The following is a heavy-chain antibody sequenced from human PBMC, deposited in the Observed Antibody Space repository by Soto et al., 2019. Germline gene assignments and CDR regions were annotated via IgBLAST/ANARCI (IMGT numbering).Heavy chain of an antibody. D-gene: IGHD5-12*01. Sequence: SETPSLTCTVAGGSISSYYLSWIRQPPGKGLEWIWYIYYSGSTNYNPSLNSRVTISVDTSKNPSSLKLSSVTAADTAVHCCARHGGYAYYYYMDVWGQRTTVPVAS. CDR1: GGSISSYY. CDR3: ARHGGYAYYYYMDV. V-gene: IGHV4-59*08. J-gene: IGHJ6*03. CDR2: IYYSGST.